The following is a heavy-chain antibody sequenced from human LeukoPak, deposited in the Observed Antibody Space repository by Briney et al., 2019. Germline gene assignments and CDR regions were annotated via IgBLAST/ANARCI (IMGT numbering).Heavy chain of an antibody. J-gene: IGHJ4*02. CDR3: ARAKSFASARSYYFDQ. D-gene: IGHD3-10*01. CDR2: IYSGGST. CDR1: GFTVSSSY. V-gene: IGHV3-66*02. Sequence: GGSLRLSCAASGFTVSSSYMSWVRQAPGKGLEWVSVIYSGGSTYYADSVKGRFTISRDNSKNTLYLQMNSLRAEDTAVYYCARAKSFASARSYYFDQWGQGTLATVSS.